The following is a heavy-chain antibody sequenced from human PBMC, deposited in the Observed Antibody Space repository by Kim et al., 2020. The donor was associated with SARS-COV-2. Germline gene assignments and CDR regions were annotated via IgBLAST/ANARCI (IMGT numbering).Heavy chain of an antibody. J-gene: IGHJ4*02. CDR3: ARVRYKWELLY. V-gene: IGHV1-69*04. CDR1: GGTFSSYA. Sequence: SVKVSCKASGGTFSSYAINWVRQAPGQGLEWMGRIIPILGIANYAQKFQGRVTITADKSTSTDYMELSSLRSEDTAVYYCARVRYKWELLYWGQGTLVTVSS. D-gene: IGHD1-26*01. CDR2: IIPILGIA.